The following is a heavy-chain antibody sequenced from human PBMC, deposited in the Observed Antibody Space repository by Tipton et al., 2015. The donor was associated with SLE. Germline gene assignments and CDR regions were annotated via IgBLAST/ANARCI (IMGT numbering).Heavy chain of an antibody. CDR1: GFTFSIYA. Sequence: SLRLSCAASGFTFSIYAMHWVRQPPGKGLEWVAVISYDGSNKYYADSVKGRFTISRDNSKNTVYLQMNSLRAEDTAVYYCAKDVTISNYHFDVWGRGTLVTVSS. V-gene: IGHV3-30*04. CDR2: ISYDGSNK. CDR3: AKDVTISNYHFDV. J-gene: IGHJ2*01. D-gene: IGHD4-11*01.